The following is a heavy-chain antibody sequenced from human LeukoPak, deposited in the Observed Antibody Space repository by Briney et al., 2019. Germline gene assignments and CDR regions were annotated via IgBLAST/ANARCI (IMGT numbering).Heavy chain of an antibody. CDR3: ARALDGYNQDY. J-gene: IGHJ4*02. V-gene: IGHV3-21*01. CDR2: ISSSSSYI. Sequence: GRSLRLSCAASGFTFSRHSINWVRQAPGKGLEWVSSISSSSSYIYYAESVKGRFTIYRDNTKNSLYLQINSLRAEYTAVYYCARALDGYNQDYWGQGTLVTVSS. CDR1: GFTFSRHS. D-gene: IGHD5-24*01.